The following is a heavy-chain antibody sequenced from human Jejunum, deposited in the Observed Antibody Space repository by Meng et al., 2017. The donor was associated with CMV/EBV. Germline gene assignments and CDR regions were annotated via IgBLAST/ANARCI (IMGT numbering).Heavy chain of an antibody. D-gene: IGHD2-21*02. J-gene: IGHJ4*02. CDR1: GVSIRSYY. CDR3: ARDGGLDCGGDCYFDH. V-gene: IGHV4-4*07. CDR2: IYTSGST. Sequence: QVQVQQSGPGLVTPSETLSLICTVSGVSIRSYYWSWIRLPAGKGLEWIGRIYTSGSTNYNPSLKSRVTMSLDTPKNQFSLKLTSVTAADTALYFCARDGGLDCGGDCYFDHWGQGILVTVSS.